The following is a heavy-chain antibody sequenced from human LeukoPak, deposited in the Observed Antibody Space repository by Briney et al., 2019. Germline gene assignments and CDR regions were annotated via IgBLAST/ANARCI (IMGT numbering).Heavy chain of an antibody. D-gene: IGHD6-19*01. CDR3: AKDHGTAVAGFYY. CDR1: GFSLSTYG. J-gene: IGHJ4*02. Sequence: GGSLRLSCAASGFSLSTYGVSWVRQTPGKGLEWVSGITGTGGSTYYADSVKGRFTVSRDTSKNTLYLQMNSLRAEDTAIYYCAKDHGTAVAGFYYWGQGTLVTVSS. CDR2: ITGTGGST. V-gene: IGHV3-23*01.